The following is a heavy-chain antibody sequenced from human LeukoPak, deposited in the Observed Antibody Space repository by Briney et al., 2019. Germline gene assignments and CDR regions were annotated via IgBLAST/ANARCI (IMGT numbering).Heavy chain of an antibody. CDR3: VRTPPNWGANY. CDR2: MSPNSGIT. V-gene: IGHV1-8*01. CDR1: GYTFTSYD. D-gene: IGHD7-27*01. Sequence: ASVKVSCKASGYTFTSYDINWVRQATGQGLEWMGWMSPNSGITGYAQKFQGRVTMTRNTAISTAYMELSSLRSEDTAVYYCVRTPPNWGANYWGQGTLVTVSS. J-gene: IGHJ4*02.